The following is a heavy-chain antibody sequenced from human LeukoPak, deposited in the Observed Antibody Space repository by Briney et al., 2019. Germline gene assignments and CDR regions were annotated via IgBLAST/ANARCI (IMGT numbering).Heavy chain of an antibody. V-gene: IGHV3-21*01. D-gene: IGHD2-2*01. CDR2: ISSSSSYI. CDR3: ARDFLVGAFDI. CDR1: GFTFSSYS. J-gene: IGHJ3*02. Sequence: PGGSLRLSCAASGFTFSSYSMNWVRQAPGKGLEWVSSISSSSSYIYYADSVKGRFTISRDNAKNSLYLQMNSLKAEDTAVYYCARDFLVGAFDIWGQGTMVTVSS.